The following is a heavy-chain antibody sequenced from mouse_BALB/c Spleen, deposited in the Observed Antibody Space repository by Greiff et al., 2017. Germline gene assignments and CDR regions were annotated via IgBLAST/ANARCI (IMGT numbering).Heavy chain of an antibody. CDR1: GFSLTSYG. Sequence: VKLVESGPGLVQPSQSLSITCTVSGFSLTSYGVHWVRQSPGKGLEWLGVIWSGGSTDYNAAFISRLSISKDNSKSQVFFKMNSLQANDTAIYYCARNSYGSSFYYAMDYWGQGTSVTVSS. CDR3: ARNSYGSSFYYAMDY. V-gene: IGHV2-2*02. CDR2: IWSGGST. J-gene: IGHJ4*01. D-gene: IGHD1-1*01.